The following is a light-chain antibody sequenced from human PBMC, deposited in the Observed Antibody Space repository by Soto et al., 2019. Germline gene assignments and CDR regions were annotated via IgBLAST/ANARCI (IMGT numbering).Light chain of an antibody. J-gene: IGLJ2*01. CDR3: CSFAGSSTWV. CDR1: SYDLGTYTL. V-gene: IGLV2-23*01. Sequence: QSALTQPASVSGSPGQSTTISCTGTSYDLGTYTLVSWYQHHPGKAPKLMIYEGTKRTSGVSYRFSGSKSGNTASITIFWHQAEDGADYSCCSFAGSSTWVYGGGPKLTVL. CDR2: EGT.